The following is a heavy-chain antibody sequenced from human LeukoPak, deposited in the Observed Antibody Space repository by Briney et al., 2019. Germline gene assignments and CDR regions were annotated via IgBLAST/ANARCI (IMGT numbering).Heavy chain of an antibody. V-gene: IGHV4-39*01. CDR2: IYYSGST. CDR1: GGSISSSSYY. CDR3: ASTVPHYYYGMDV. D-gene: IGHD2-2*01. Sequence: SETLSLTCTVSGGSISSSSYYCGWIRQPPGKGLEWIGSIYYSGSTYYNPSLKSRVTISVDTSKNQFSLKLSSVTAADTAVYYCASTVPHYYYGMDVWGQGTTVTVSS. J-gene: IGHJ6*02.